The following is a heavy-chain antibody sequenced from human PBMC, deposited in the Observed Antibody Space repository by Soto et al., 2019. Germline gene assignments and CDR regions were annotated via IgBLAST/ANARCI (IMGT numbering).Heavy chain of an antibody. V-gene: IGHV4-31*03. J-gene: IGHJ1*01. Sequence: TLSLTCTVSGASISSGGYYWGWIRQHPGKGLEWIGYIYYSGSTYYNPSLKSRVAISVDRSKNQFSLKLSSVTAADTAVYYCARDQPYYDSSGYYSGVWFQHWGQGTLVTVSS. CDR1: GASISSGGYY. D-gene: IGHD3-22*01. CDR3: ARDQPYYDSSGYYSGVWFQH. CDR2: IYYSGST.